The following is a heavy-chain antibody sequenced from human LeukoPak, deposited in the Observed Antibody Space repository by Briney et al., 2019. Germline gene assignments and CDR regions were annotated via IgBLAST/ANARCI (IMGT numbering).Heavy chain of an antibody. D-gene: IGHD4-23*01. Sequence: ASVKVSCKASGYTFTGYCMHWVRQAPGQGLEWMGWINPNSGGTNYAQKFQGRVTMTRDTSISTAYMELSRLRSDDTAVYYCARPGGVVTNFYDNWFDPWGQGTLVTVSS. J-gene: IGHJ5*02. CDR2: INPNSGGT. V-gene: IGHV1-2*02. CDR3: ARPGGVVTNFYDNWFDP. CDR1: GYTFTGYC.